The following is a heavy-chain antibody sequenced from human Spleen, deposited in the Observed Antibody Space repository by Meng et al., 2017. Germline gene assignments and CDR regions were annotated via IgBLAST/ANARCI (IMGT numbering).Heavy chain of an antibody. V-gene: IGHV3-9*01. CDR3: AKVRGYYDSSGYYYRGMYYFDY. Sequence: GGSLRLSCAASGFTFSSYAMTWVRQAPGKGLEWVSGISWNSGSIGYADSVKGRFTISRDNAKNSLYLQMNSLRAEDTALYYCAKVRGYYDSSGYYYRGMYYFDYWGQGTLVTVSS. D-gene: IGHD3-22*01. J-gene: IGHJ4*02. CDR2: ISWNSGSI. CDR1: GFTFSSYA.